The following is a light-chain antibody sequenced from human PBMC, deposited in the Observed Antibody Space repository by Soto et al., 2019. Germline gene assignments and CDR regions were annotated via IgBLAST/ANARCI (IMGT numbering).Light chain of an antibody. CDR1: SSNIGAGYD. CDR2: GNI. Sequence: QSVLTQPPSVSGAPGQRVTISCTGSSSNIGAGYDVHWYQHLPETAPKLLIYGNINRPSGVPDRFSGSRSGTSASLAITGLQAEDEADYYCQSYDSSLSGSIFGGGTKLPS. J-gene: IGLJ2*01. CDR3: QSYDSSLSGSI. V-gene: IGLV1-40*01.